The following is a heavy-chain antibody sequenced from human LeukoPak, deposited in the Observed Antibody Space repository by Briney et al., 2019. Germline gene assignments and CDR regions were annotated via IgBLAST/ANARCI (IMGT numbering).Heavy chain of an antibody. J-gene: IGHJ4*02. V-gene: IGHV7-4-1*02. D-gene: IGHD6-13*01. CDR3: AREAAAVNFDY. Sequence: ASVKVSCKASGYTFTSYAMNWVRQAPGQGLEWMGWINTNTGNPTYAQGFTGRFVFSLDTSVSTAYLQISGLKAKDTAVYYCAREAAAVNFDYWGQGTLVTVSS. CDR2: INTNTGNP. CDR1: GYTFTSYA.